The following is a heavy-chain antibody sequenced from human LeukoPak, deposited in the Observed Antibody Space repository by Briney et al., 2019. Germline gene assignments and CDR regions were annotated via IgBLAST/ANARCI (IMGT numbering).Heavy chain of an antibody. CDR2: IYTSGST. Sequence: GGSLRLSCAASGVSISTNYMSWVRQAPGKGLEWVSVIYTSGSTYYADSVKGRFTISRDNSKNTVYLQMNSLRAEDTAVYYCARGLAAAGKGSDYWGQGTLVTVSS. CDR1: GVSISTNY. J-gene: IGHJ4*02. V-gene: IGHV3-66*01. CDR3: ARGLAAAGKGSDY. D-gene: IGHD6-13*01.